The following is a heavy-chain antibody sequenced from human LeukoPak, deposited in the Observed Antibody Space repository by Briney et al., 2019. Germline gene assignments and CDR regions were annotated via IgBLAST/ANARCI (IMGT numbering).Heavy chain of an antibody. CDR1: GFTFSGAA. CDR3: TRPGGAVSGTQFDY. J-gene: IGHJ4*02. CDR2: IRSRSNNYAT. Sequence: GGSLRLSCAASGFTFSGAAMHWVRQASGKGLEWVGHIRSRSNNYATAYAASVKGRFTISRDDSKNTAYLQMNSLKTEDTAVYYCTRPGGAVSGTQFDYWGQGTLVTVSS. D-gene: IGHD6-19*01. V-gene: IGHV3-73*01.